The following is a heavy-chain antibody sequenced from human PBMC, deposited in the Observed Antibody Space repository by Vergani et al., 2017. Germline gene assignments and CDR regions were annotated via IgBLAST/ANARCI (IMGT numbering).Heavy chain of an antibody. CDR2: IWYDGSNK. Sequence: QVQLVESGGGVVQPGRSLRLSCAASGFTFSSYGMHWVRQAPGKGLEWVAVIWYDGSNKYYADSVKGRFTISRNNSKNTLYLQMNSQRAEDTAVYYCARASGRVGATSQNDAFDIWGQGTMVTVSS. CDR1: GFTFSSYG. D-gene: IGHD1-26*01. CDR3: ARASGRVGATSQNDAFDI. J-gene: IGHJ3*02. V-gene: IGHV3-33*01.